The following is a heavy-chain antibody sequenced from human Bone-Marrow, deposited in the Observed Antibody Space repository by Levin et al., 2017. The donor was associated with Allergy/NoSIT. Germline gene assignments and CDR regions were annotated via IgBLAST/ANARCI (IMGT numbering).Heavy chain of an antibody. CDR3: ARGADWFDP. CDR2: ISSSATNI. CDR1: GFTFSDYY. V-gene: IGHV3-11*01. Sequence: GGSLRLSCAASGFTFSDYYMTWIRQTPGKGLEWVSYISSSATNIYYADSVKGRFTISRDNAKNSLFLQMNSLRAEDTAVYYCARGADWFDPWGQGTLVTISS. J-gene: IGHJ5*02.